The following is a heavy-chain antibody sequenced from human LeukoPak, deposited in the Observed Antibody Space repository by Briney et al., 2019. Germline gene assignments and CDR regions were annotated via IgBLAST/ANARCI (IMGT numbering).Heavy chain of an antibody. J-gene: IGHJ4*02. CDR1: GGSFSSYY. CDR3: ARDNHGTLITGFDY. CDR2: IYYSGAT. Sequence: SETLSLTCTVSGGSFSSYYWSWIRQPPGKGLEWIGYIYYSGATNYNPSLKSRLTISVDTSKNQFSLKLSSVTAADTAIYYCARDNHGTLITGFDYWGQGTLVTVSS. D-gene: IGHD1-7*01. V-gene: IGHV4-59*01.